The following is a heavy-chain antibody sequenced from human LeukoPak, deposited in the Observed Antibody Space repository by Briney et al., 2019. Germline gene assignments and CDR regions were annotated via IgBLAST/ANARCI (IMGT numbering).Heavy chain of an antibody. CDR3: AKRYVGSGWYEYYFAY. V-gene: IGHV3-23*01. J-gene: IGHJ4*02. D-gene: IGHD6-19*01. Sequence: GGSLRLSCAASGFTFSSYAMSWVRQAPGKGLAWGSAISGSGGSTYYADSVKGRFTISRDNSKNTLYLQMNSLRAEDTAVYYCAKRYVGSGWYEYYFAYWGQGTLVTVSS. CDR1: GFTFSSYA. CDR2: ISGSGGST.